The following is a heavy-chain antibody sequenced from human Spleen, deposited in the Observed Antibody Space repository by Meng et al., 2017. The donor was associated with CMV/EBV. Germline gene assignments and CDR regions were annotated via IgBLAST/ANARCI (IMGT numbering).Heavy chain of an antibody. CDR3: ARSFYADYGDY. V-gene: IGHV1-2*02. J-gene: IGHJ4*02. CDR1: GYTFTGYY. Sequence: ASVKVSCKASGYTFTGYYMHWVRQAPGQGLEWMGWIDLNSGGSNSAQKFQDRITMTRDTSISTAYMELKSLRSDDAAVYYCARSFYADYGDYWGRGTLVTVSS. CDR2: IDLNSGGS. D-gene: IGHD4-17*01.